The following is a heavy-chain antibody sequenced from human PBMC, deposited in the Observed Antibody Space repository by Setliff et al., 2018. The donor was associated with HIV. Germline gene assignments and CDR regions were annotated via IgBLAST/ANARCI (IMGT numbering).Heavy chain of an antibody. D-gene: IGHD6-19*01. V-gene: IGHV3-30*03. CDR2: ISYDGSYK. CDR1: GFTFRSYN. CDR3: ARELVYSSGWPLDY. J-gene: IGHJ4*02. Sequence: LRLSCAASGFTFRSYNMQWVRQAPGKGLEWVAVISYDGSYKYYGDSVKGRFTVSRDTSKNTLYLQMNSLRVEDTAVYYCARELVYSSGWPLDYWGQGTLVTVSS.